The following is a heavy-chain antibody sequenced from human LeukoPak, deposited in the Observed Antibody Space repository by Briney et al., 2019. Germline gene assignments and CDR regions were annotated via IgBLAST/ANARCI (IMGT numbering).Heavy chain of an antibody. CDR3: AKDPD. CDR1: GFTFSSNA. V-gene: IGHV3-23*01. CDR2: ISGSGNIK. J-gene: IGHJ4*02. Sequence: GGSLRLSCAASGFTFSSNAMSWVRQAPGKGLEWVSGISGSGNIKYYADSVKGRFTISRDNSKKTLHLQMNSLRAEDTAVYYCAKDPDWGQGTLVTVSS.